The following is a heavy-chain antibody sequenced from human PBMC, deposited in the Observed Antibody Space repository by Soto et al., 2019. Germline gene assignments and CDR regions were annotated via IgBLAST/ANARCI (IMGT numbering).Heavy chain of an antibody. D-gene: IGHD5-18*01. J-gene: IGHJ6*02. Sequence: QVQLVQSGAEVMTPGASVKVSCKASGYTFSNFGLSWVRQAPGQGLEWMGWISGYNGNTNSEGRFQGRVTMTTDTSTSTAYIEVRSLTSDDTAVYYCARDKGYGFGWSSSSGMDVWGQGTTVTVSS. CDR2: ISGYNGNT. CDR3: ARDKGYGFGWSSSSGMDV. V-gene: IGHV1-18*01. CDR1: GYTFSNFG.